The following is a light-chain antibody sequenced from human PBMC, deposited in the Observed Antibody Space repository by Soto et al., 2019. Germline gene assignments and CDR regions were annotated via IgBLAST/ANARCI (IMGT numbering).Light chain of an antibody. V-gene: IGKV1-12*01. CDR2: TAT. CDR3: QQANSFPWT. Sequence: DIQMTQSPSSVSASVGDRVTITCRASQGISRWLAWYQQKPGKAPKLLIYTATCLQSGVPSRFSGSGSGTDFTLTISSLQPEDFATYYCQQANSFPWTFGQGTKVEIK. CDR1: QGISRW. J-gene: IGKJ1*01.